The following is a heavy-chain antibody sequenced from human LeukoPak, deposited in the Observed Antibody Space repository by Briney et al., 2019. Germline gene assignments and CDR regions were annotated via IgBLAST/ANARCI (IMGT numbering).Heavy chain of an antibody. D-gene: IGHD3-9*01. CDR3: ARQDILTGYFISGWAFDI. CDR2: IYTSGST. J-gene: IGHJ3*02. V-gene: IGHV4-4*09. CDR1: GGSFSGYY. Sequence: SETLSLTCAVYGGSFSGYYWSWIRQPPGKGLEWIGYIYTSGSTNYNPSLKSRVTISVDTSKNQFSLKLSSVTAADTAVYYCARQDILTGYFISGWAFDIWGQGTTVTVSS.